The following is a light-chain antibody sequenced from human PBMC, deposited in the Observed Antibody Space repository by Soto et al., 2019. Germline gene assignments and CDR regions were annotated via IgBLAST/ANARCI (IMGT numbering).Light chain of an antibody. CDR2: DVS. CDR1: HSIRGRH. Sequence: EIVLTQSPGTLSLSPGERATLSCRASHSIRGRHLAWYQHKPGQAPRLLISDVSLRAPGIPDRFTGSGSGTDFTLTIRSLEPEDFAVYYCQQFGGSPLFTFGPGTKVDIK. J-gene: IGKJ3*01. V-gene: IGKV3-20*01. CDR3: QQFGGSPLFT.